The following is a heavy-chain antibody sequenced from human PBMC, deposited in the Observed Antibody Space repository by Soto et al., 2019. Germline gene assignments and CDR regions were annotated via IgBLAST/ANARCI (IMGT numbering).Heavy chain of an antibody. Sequence: QVQLGQAGAEVRAPGASVKVSCKASGYSFTSLDINWVRQTTGQGLEWMGWMQPSSGRTGYAQKFQGRVTMTRDTSINTAYMELSSLKSDDTGFYYCARGVTAGVDYWGQVTLVTVSS. D-gene: IGHD1-26*01. V-gene: IGHV1-8*01. CDR1: GYSFTSLD. CDR3: ARGVTAGVDY. CDR2: MQPSSGRT. J-gene: IGHJ4*02.